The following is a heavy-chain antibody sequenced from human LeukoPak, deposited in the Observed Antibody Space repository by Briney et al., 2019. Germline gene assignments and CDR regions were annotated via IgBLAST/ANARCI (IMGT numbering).Heavy chain of an antibody. D-gene: IGHD3-10*01. V-gene: IGHV3-30*03. CDR2: ISYDGSNK. CDR1: GFTFSSYG. CDR3: VRGSKIRGVIPEGEFDY. J-gene: IGHJ4*02. Sequence: GGSLRLSCAASGFTFSSYGMHWVRQAPGKGLEWVAVISYDGSNKYFAGSVKGRFTISRDDSQNTVYLQMNSLRDDDTALYYCVRGSKIRGVIPEGEFDYWGQGTLVTVSS.